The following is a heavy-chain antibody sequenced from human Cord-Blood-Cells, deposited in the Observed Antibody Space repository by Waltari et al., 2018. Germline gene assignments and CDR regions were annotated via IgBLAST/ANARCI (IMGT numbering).Heavy chain of an antibody. CDR3: ARGRGYCSSTSCHWDAFDI. CDR2: IIPIFGTA. CDR1: GGTFSSYA. Sequence: QVQLVQSGAGVKKPGSSVKVSCNAAGGTFSSYAIAWVRQAPGQALEWMGGIIPIFGTANYAQKFQGRVTITADESTSTAYMELSSLRSEDTAVYYCARGRGYCSSTSCHWDAFDIWGQGTMVTVSS. J-gene: IGHJ3*02. V-gene: IGHV1-69*12. D-gene: IGHD2-2*01.